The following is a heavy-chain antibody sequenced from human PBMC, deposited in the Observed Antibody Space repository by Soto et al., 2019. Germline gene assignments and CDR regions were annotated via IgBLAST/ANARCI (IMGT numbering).Heavy chain of an antibody. V-gene: IGHV1-69*01. J-gene: IGHJ4*02. D-gene: IGHD5-18*01. CDR2: IIPIFGTA. Sequence: QVQLVQSGAEVKKPGSSVKVSCKASGCTFSSSAISWVRQAPGQGLEWMGGIIPIFGTANYAQKFQGRVTITADESTSTDYMELSSLRSEDTAVYYCARTMATVVTWRYYFYYWCQGTLVAVSS. CDR3: ARTMATVVTWRYYFYY. CDR1: GCTFSSSA.